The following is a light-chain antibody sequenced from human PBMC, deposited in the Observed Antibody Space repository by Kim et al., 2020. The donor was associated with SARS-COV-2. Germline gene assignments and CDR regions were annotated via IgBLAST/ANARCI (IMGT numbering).Light chain of an antibody. CDR1: QSVSSY. CDR2: DAS. V-gene: IGKV3-11*01. J-gene: IGKJ2*01. Sequence: EIVLTQSPATLSLSPGERATLSCRASQSVSSYLAWYQQKPGQAPRLLIYDASNRATGIPARSSGSGSGTDFTLTISSLEPEDFAVYYCQQRSNWSYTFGQGTKLEI. CDR3: QQRSNWSYT.